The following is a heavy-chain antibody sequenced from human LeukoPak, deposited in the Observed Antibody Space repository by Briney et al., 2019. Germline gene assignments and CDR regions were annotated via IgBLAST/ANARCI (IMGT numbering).Heavy chain of an antibody. D-gene: IGHD2-15*01. J-gene: IGHJ4*02. CDR3: ARDLEDIVVVVAATGSDY. Sequence: ASVKVSCKASGYTFTGYYMHWVRQAPGQGLEWMGWINPNSGGTNYAQKFQGRVTMTRDTSISTAYMELSRLRSDDTAVYYCARDLEDIVVVVAATGSDYWGQGTLVTVSS. CDR1: GYTFTGYY. CDR2: INPNSGGT. V-gene: IGHV1-2*02.